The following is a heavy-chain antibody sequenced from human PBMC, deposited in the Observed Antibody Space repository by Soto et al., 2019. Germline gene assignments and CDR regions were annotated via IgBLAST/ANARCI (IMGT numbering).Heavy chain of an antibody. J-gene: IGHJ6*02. V-gene: IGHV3-23*01. Sequence: GGSLRLSCAASGFSFSTYAMTWVRQAPGKGLEWVSVVSYSGDTTYYAESVKARFTISRDNSKNTLYLQMNSLRGDDTAVYYCAKVYGSGSRPYYYGVDVWGQGTTVTVS. CDR3: AKVYGSGSRPYYYGVDV. D-gene: IGHD2-15*01. CDR2: VSYSGDTT. CDR1: GFSFSTYA.